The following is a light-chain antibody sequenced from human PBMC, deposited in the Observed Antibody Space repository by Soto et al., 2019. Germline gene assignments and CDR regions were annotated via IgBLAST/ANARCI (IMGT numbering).Light chain of an antibody. V-gene: IGKV3-20*01. CDR1: QSVASY. CDR2: GAS. Sequence: EMAVTQSPATLSVSPGERATLSCRASQSVASYLAWYQQKRGQAPRLLIYGASNRATGIPARFSGSGSGTDFTLTIRRLEPEDFAVYYCQQYGSSYPWTFGQGTKVDI. CDR3: QQYGSSYPWT. J-gene: IGKJ1*01.